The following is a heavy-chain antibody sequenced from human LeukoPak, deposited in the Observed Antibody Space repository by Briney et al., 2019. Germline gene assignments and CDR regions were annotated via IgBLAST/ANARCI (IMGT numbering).Heavy chain of an antibody. V-gene: IGHV1-8*01. CDR2: MGPNSGDT. CDR1: GYTFTSYD. D-gene: IGHD7-27*01. Sequence: ASVKVSCKASGYTFTSYDFNWVRQATGQRAEWMGWMGPNSGDTGYAQKFQDRVTVTRNTSISTAYMELSSLRSDDTAVYYCARGPPNWGYDYWGPGTLVTVSS. CDR3: ARGPPNWGYDY. J-gene: IGHJ4*02.